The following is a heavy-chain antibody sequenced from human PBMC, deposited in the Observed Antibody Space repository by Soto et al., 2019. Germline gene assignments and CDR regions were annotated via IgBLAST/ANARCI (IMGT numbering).Heavy chain of an antibody. CDR2: ISSGGSTI. V-gene: IGHV3-11*01. CDR3: ARGPPDYDILTGYDWFDP. J-gene: IGHJ5*02. CDR1: GFTFSDYY. Sequence: PGGSLRLSCAASGFTFSDYYMSWIRQAPGKGLEWVSYISSGGSTIYYADSVKGRFTISRDNAKNSLYLQMNSLRAEDTAVYYCARGPPDYDILTGYDWFDPWGQGTLVTVSS. D-gene: IGHD3-9*01.